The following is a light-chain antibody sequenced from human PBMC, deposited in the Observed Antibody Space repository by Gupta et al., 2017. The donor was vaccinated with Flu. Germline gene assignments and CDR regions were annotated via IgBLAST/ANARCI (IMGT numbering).Light chain of an antibody. Sequence: DIQMTQSPSPLSASVGDRVTITYRASQNIGNYLNWYQQKPGKAPNLLIYAASSLQTGVPSRFSGSGSVTDFTLTISNLQPEDFATYYCQQTYSTLWTFGQGTRVDIK. CDR3: QQTYSTLWT. CDR1: QNIGNY. J-gene: IGKJ1*01. CDR2: AAS. V-gene: IGKV1-39*01.